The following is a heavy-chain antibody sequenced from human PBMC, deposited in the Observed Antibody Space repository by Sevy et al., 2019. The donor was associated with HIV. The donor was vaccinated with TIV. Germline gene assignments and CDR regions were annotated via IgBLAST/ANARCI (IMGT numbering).Heavy chain of an antibody. CDR1: GKSLSDLS. CDR3: ATTKDYYDSSGDPFDY. V-gene: IGHV1-24*01. CDR2: FDPEDGET. D-gene: IGHD3-22*01. Sequence: ASVKVSCKVSGKSLSDLSMHGVRQAPGKGLEWMGSFDPEDGETLYAQNFRARVTMTEDTSTDTAYMELSSLRSEDTAVYYCATTKDYYDSSGDPFDYWGQGSLVTVSS. J-gene: IGHJ4*02.